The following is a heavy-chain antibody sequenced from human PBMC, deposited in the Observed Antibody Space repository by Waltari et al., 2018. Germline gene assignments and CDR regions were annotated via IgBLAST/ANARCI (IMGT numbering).Heavy chain of an antibody. V-gene: IGHV3-21*01. CDR2: ISSSSSYI. D-gene: IGHD2-2*01. CDR1: GFTFSSYS. CDR3: ASPSKPAAPRPFDY. J-gene: IGHJ4*02. Sequence: EVQLVESGGGLVKPGGSLRLSCAASGFTFSSYSMTWVRQAPGKGLEWVSSISSSSSYIYYADSVKGRFTISRDNAKNSLYLQMNSLRAEDTAVYYCASPSKPAAPRPFDYWGQGTLVTVSS.